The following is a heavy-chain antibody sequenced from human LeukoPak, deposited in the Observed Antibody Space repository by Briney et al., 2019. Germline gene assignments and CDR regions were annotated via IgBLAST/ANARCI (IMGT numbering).Heavy chain of an antibody. CDR3: ARDPYDFSGGYAYGAFDM. CDR2: INKDGSA. J-gene: IGHJ3*02. CDR1: GFTFSSYW. V-gene: IGHV3-7*01. D-gene: IGHD3-16*01. Sequence: GGSLRLSCVASGFTFSSYWMTWVRQAPGKGLEWVANINKDGSANEDSVKGRFTISRDNAKNSLYLQMNSLRVEDTAVYYCARDPYDFSGGYAYGAFDMWGQGTMVTVSS.